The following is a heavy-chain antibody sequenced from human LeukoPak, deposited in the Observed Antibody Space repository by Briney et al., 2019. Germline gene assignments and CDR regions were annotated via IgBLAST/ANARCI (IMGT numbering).Heavy chain of an antibody. CDR3: AKDADISVELVVITSFDS. CDR1: GFTFSSYA. V-gene: IGHV3-23*01. Sequence: PGGSLRLSCAASGFTFSSYAMSWVRQAPGKGLEWVSAISGSGGSTYYADSVKGRFTISRDNSKNTLYLQMNSLRAEDTAVYYCAKDADISVELVVITSFDSWGQGTLVTVSS. CDR2: ISGSGGST. D-gene: IGHD3-22*01. J-gene: IGHJ4*02.